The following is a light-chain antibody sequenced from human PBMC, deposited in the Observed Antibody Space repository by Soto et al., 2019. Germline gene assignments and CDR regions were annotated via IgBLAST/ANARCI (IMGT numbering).Light chain of an antibody. CDR2: GAS. V-gene: IGKV3-20*01. CDR3: HYYDDSPPFP. Sequence: EIVLTQSPGTLSLSPGERATFSCRASQSVSSRFLAWYQQKPGQAPRLLIYGASSRATGIPDRFSGSGSGTGFTLTISRLEPEDFAVYYCHYYDDSPPFPFGPGTKVDIK. J-gene: IGKJ3*01. CDR1: QSVSSRF.